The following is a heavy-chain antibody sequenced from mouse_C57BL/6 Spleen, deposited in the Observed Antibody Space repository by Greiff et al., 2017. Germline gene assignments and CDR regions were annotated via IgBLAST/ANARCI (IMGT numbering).Heavy chain of an antibody. Sequence: EVKLMESGEGLVKPGGSLKLYCAASGFTFSSYAMSWVRQTPEKRLEWVAYISSGGDYIYYADTVKGRFTISRDNARNTLYLQMSSLKSEDTAMYYCTRGDFDVWGTGTTVTVSS. J-gene: IGHJ1*03. V-gene: IGHV5-9-1*02. CDR2: ISSGGDYI. CDR1: GFTFSSYA. CDR3: TRGDFDV.